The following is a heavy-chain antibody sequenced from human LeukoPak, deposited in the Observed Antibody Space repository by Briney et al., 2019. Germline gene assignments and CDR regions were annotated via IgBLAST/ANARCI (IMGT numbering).Heavy chain of an antibody. J-gene: IGHJ3*02. Sequence: PGGSLRLSCAASGFTFSSYSMNWVRQAPGKGLEWVSSIGSSSSYIYYADSVKGRFTISRDNAKNSLYLQMNSLSAEDTAVYYCARESGDAFDIWGQGTMVTVSS. V-gene: IGHV3-21*01. CDR2: IGSSSSYI. CDR1: GFTFSSYS. D-gene: IGHD1-26*01. CDR3: ARESGDAFDI.